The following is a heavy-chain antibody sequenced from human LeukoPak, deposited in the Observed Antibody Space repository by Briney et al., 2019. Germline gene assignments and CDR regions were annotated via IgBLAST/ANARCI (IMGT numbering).Heavy chain of an antibody. Sequence: GGALTLSCAASGCTVSSYAMSWVRQAPGKGLEWVAAISGSDGTTYYADTVKGRFTISRDISKNTLYLQMNSMRAADTAVYYCAKVTIVVVPAAMSDIDYWGQGTLVAVSS. CDR3: AKVTIVVVPAAMSDIDY. CDR1: GCTVSSYA. J-gene: IGHJ4*02. D-gene: IGHD2-2*01. V-gene: IGHV3-23*01. CDR2: ISGSDGTT.